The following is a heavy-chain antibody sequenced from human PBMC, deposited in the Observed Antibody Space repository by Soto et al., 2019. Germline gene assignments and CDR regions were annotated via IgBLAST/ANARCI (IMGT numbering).Heavy chain of an antibody. V-gene: IGHV3-23*01. CDR2: VTLSGDYT. J-gene: IGHJ4*02. CDR3: ARVGYGDLAQ. Sequence: EVNLLESGGGLLQPGGSLRLSCVASGLSFTSYAMAGVRQAPGMGREWVCTVTLSGDYTYYADPVKGRFTISRDNSKNTVYLQLSSLRADDTAVYYCARVGYGDLAQWGQGTWVTVSS. CDR1: GLSFTSYA. D-gene: IGHD4-17*01.